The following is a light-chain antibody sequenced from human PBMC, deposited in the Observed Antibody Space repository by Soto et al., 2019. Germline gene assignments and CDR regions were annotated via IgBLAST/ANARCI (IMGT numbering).Light chain of an antibody. CDR1: QNIDRW. V-gene: IGKV1-5*01. J-gene: IGKJ1*01. CDR2: EAS. Sequence: DIQMTQSPSTLSTSVGDRATITCRATQNIDRWLAWYQQQPGKAPKLLIYEASRLEGGVPSRFSGSGFGTEFTRAVSGLQAEDFATCWCQQYKSGSTFGQGP. CDR3: QQYKSGST.